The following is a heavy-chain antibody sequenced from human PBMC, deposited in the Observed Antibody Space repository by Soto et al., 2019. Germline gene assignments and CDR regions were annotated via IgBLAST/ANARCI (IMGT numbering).Heavy chain of an antibody. J-gene: IGHJ4*02. Sequence: EVQLLESGGGLVQPGQSLRLSCAASGFTFTAYWMSWVRQAPGKGLERVANINDDGSEKYYADSVKGRFTISRDNAKNSLYLQMDSLRGEDTAVYYCARGGYRSFDKWGQGTLVTVSS. CDR3: ARGGYRSFDK. CDR1: GFTFTAYW. V-gene: IGHV3-7*01. D-gene: IGHD2-2*01. CDR2: INDDGSEK.